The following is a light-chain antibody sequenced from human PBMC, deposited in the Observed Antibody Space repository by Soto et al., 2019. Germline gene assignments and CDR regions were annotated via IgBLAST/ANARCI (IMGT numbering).Light chain of an antibody. J-gene: IGLJ1*01. Sequence: QSALTQPASVSGSPGQSITISCTGTSSDVGGYNYVSWYQQHPGKAPKLMIYDVSDRPSGVSNRFSGSKSGNTASLTISGLQAEDEADYYCNSYTSSSTFPCVFGTGXKVPVL. V-gene: IGLV2-14*01. CDR3: NSYTSSSTFPCV. CDR2: DVS. CDR1: SSDVGGYNY.